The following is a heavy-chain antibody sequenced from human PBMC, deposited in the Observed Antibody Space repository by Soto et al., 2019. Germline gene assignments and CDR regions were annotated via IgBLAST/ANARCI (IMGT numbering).Heavy chain of an antibody. V-gene: IGHV1-69*13. CDR1: GGTFSSYA. J-gene: IGHJ5*02. D-gene: IGHD1-26*01. Sequence: ASVKVSCKASGGTFSSYAISWVRQAPGQGLEWMGGIIPIFGTANYAQTFQGRVTITADESTSTAYMELSSLRSEDTAVYYCARSQSGSYYGWFDPWGQGTLVTVSS. CDR2: IIPIFGTA. CDR3: ARSQSGSYYGWFDP.